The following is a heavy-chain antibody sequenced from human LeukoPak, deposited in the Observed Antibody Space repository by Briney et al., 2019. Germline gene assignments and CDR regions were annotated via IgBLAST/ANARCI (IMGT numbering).Heavy chain of an antibody. J-gene: IGHJ4*02. CDR1: GYTFTSYG. CDR2: ISAYNGNT. D-gene: IGHD2-2*01. V-gene: IGHV1-18*01. Sequence: GASVKVSCKASGYTFTSYGISWVRQAPGQGLEWMGWISAYNGNTNYAQKLQGRVTMTTDTSTSTAYMELRSLRSDDTAVYYCARGNGYCSSTSCYYYFDYWGQGTLVTVSS. CDR3: ARGNGYCSSTSCYYYFDY.